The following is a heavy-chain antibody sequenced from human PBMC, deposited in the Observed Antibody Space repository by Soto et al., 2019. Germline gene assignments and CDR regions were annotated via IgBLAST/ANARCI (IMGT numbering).Heavy chain of an antibody. V-gene: IGHV1-2*04. J-gene: IGHJ4*02. CDR1: GYTFTGYY. Sequence: GASVKVSCKASGYTFTGYYMHWVRQAPGQGLEWMGWINPNSGGTNYAQKFQGWVTMTRDTSISTAYMELSRLRSDDTAVYYCARDKDKRLGYYGSGSYYPKYYFDYWGQGTLVTVSS. D-gene: IGHD3-10*01. CDR2: INPNSGGT. CDR3: ARDKDKRLGYYGSGSYYPKYYFDY.